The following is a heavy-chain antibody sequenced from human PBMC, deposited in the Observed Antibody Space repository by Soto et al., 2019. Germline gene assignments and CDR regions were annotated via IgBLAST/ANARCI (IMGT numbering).Heavy chain of an antibody. Sequence: KPSETLSLTCTVSGGSISTYYWSWIRQPAGKGLEWIGHIYTSGSTNYNPSLKSRVTMSVDTSNQFSLKLSSVTAADTAVYYCARGPGYCSGGTCTRVYGMDVWGQGTTVTAP. CDR3: ARGPGYCSGGTCTRVYGMDV. D-gene: IGHD2-15*01. CDR2: IYTSGST. V-gene: IGHV4-4*07. CDR1: GGSISTYY. J-gene: IGHJ6*02.